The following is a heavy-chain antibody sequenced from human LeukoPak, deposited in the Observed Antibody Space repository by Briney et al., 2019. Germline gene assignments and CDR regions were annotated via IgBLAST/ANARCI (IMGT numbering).Heavy chain of an antibody. J-gene: IGHJ4*02. CDR2: ISYDGSNK. V-gene: IGHV3-30*18. D-gene: IGHD5-18*01. CDR1: GFTFSSYG. Sequence: GRSLRLSCAASGFTFSSYGMHWGRQAPGKGLEWVAVISYDGSNKYYADSVKGRFTISRDNSKNTLYLHMHRLRAEDTAVYCCAKAEDTAMVDYWGQGTLVPVSS. CDR3: AKAEDTAMVDY.